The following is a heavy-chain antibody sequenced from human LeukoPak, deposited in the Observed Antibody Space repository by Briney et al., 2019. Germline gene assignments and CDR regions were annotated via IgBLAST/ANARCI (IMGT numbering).Heavy chain of an antibody. V-gene: IGHV1-69*01. CDR1: GGTFSSYA. D-gene: IGHD2-2*01. CDR2: IIPPFGTA. Sequence: SVKVSCKASGGTFSSYAISWVRQAPGQGLEWMGGIIPPFGTANYAQKFQGRVTITADESTSTAYMELSSLRSEDTAVYYCAIGGGGVPYCSSHGCWYFDLWGRGTLVTVSS. J-gene: IGHJ2*01. CDR3: AIGGGGVPYCSSHGCWYFDL.